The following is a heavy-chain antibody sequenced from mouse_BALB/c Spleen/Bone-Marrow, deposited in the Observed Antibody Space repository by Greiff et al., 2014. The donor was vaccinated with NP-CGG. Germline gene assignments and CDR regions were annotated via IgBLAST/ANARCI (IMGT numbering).Heavy chain of an antibody. J-gene: IGHJ1*01. CDR2: ISSGSNNI. V-gene: IGHV5-17*02. D-gene: IGHD1-1*02. Sequence: EVQGVESGGGLVQPGGSRKLSCAASGFTFSSFGMHWVRQAPEKGLEWVAYISSGSNNIFYVDTVKGRFTISRDNPKNTQFLKLTSVGSEDKSSYKCARDGGGGRRYFDVWGPGTTLTVSS. CDR3: ARDGGGGRRYFDV. CDR1: GFTFSSFG.